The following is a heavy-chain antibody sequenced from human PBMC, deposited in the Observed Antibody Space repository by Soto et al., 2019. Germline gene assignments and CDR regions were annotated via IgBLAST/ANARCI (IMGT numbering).Heavy chain of an antibody. J-gene: IGHJ4*02. CDR3: AKDELKGYSSGWRYYFDY. V-gene: IGHV3-23*01. D-gene: IGHD6-19*01. CDR1: GFTFSSYA. Sequence: PGGSLRLSCAASGFTFSSYAMSWVRQAPGKGLEWVSAISGSGGSTYYADSVKGRFTISRDNSKNTLYLQMNSLRAEDTAVYYCAKDELKGYSSGWRYYFDYWGQGTLVTVSS. CDR2: ISGSGGST.